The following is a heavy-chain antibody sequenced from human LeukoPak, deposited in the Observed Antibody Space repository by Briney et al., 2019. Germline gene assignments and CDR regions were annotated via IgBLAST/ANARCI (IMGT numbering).Heavy chain of an antibody. CDR1: GFNFANHA. CDR2: ISGGGDIT. D-gene: IGHD2-21*02. V-gene: IGHV3-23*01. Sequence: GGSLRLSCAASGFNFANHAMSWVRQTPGKGLEWVSAISGGGDITYYAGSVTGRFTISRDNSKDTLFLQMHSLRPGDTAVYYCVREDTPATANYWGQGTLVTISS. J-gene: IGHJ4*02. CDR3: VREDTPATANY.